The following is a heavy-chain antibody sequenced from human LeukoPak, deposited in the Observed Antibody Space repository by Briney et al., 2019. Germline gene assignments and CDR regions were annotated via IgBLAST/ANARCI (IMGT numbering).Heavy chain of an antibody. J-gene: IGHJ4*01. Sequence: GESLKISCKGSGYSFTSYWIGWVRQMPGKGLEWMGIIYPGDSDTRYSPSFQGQVTISADKSISTAYLQWSSLKASDTAMYYCARSEGHCSDGACYAQKVIDHWXXGTLVTVSS. CDR1: GYSFTSYW. CDR2: IYPGDSDT. D-gene: IGHD2-15*01. CDR3: ARSEGHCSDGACYAQKVIDH. V-gene: IGHV5-51*01.